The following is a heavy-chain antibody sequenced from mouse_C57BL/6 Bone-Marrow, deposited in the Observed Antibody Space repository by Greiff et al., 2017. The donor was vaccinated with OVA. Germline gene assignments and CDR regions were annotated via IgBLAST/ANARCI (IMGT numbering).Heavy chain of an antibody. CDR3: TRRYYYGNSYDRYFDV. D-gene: IGHD1-1*01. J-gene: IGHJ1*03. Sequence: VQLQQSGTVLARPGASVKMSCKTSGYTFTSYWMHWVKQRPGQGLEWIGAIYPGNSDTSYNQKFKGKAKLTAVTSASTAYMELSSLTNEDAAVYYCTRRYYYGNSYDRYFDVWGTGTTVTVSS. CDR1: GYTFTSYW. CDR2: IYPGNSDT. V-gene: IGHV1-5*01.